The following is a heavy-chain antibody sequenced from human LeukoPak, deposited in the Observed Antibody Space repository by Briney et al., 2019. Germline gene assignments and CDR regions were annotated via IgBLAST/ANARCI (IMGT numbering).Heavy chain of an antibody. CDR1: GFIFSSYA. J-gene: IGHJ5*02. CDR2: ISYDGSNK. CDR3: ARDNVDTAMVTDSNWFDP. D-gene: IGHD5-18*01. Sequence: GGSLRPSCAASGFIFSSYAMHWVRQAPGKGLEWVAVISYDGSNKYYADSVKGRFTISRDNSKNTLYLQMNSLRAEDTAVYYCARDNVDTAMVTDSNWFDPWGQGTLVTVSS. V-gene: IGHV3-30-3*01.